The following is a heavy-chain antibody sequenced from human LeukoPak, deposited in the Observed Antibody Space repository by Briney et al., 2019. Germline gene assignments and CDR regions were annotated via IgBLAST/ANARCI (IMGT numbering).Heavy chain of an antibody. CDR2: IYYSGST. J-gene: IGHJ5*02. CDR1: GGSISSYY. Sequence: SETLSLTCTVSGGSISSYYWSWIRQPPGKGLEWIGYIYYSGSTNHNPSLKSRVTISVDTSKNQFSLKLSSVTAADTAVYYCARAGGSSSWYVDWFDPWGQGTLVTVSS. V-gene: IGHV4-59*01. CDR3: ARAGGSSSWYVDWFDP. D-gene: IGHD6-13*01.